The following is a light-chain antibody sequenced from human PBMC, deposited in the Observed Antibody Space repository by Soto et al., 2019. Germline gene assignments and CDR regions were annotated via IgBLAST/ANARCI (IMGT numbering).Light chain of an antibody. CDR1: SSDVGGYNY. CDR3: SSYAGNNSPYV. J-gene: IGLJ1*01. CDR2: DVS. V-gene: IGLV2-8*01. Sequence: QSLLTQPPSASGSPGQSVTSSCTGTSSDVGGYNYVSWYQQHPGKAPKLMVYDVSKRPSGVPDRFSGSKSGNTASLTVSGLQAEDEADYYCSSYAGNNSPYVFGTGTKVTVL.